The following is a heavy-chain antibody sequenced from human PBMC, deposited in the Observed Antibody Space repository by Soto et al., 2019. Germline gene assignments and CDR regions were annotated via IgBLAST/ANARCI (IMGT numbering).Heavy chain of an antibody. CDR1: GFTFSSYW. CDR3: SITQDTAMGAFDF. Sequence: SGGSLRLSCAASGFTFSSYWMSWVRQAPGKGLEWVANIKQDGSEKYNVDSVKGRFTISRDNAKNSLYLQMNSLRAEDTAVYYFSITQDTAMGAFDFWGPGTMVTVSS. J-gene: IGHJ3*01. V-gene: IGHV3-7*03. D-gene: IGHD5-18*01. CDR2: IKQDGSEK.